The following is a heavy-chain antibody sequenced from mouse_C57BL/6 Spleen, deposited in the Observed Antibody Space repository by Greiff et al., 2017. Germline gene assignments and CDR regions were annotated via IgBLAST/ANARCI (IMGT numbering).Heavy chain of an antibody. CDR2: ISDGGGYT. D-gene: IGHD2-5*01. CDR3: ARAYYSNHYAMDY. Sequence: DVMLVESGGGLVKPGGSLKLSCAASGFTFSSYAMSWVRQTPEKRLEWVATISDGGGYTYYPDNVKGRFTISRDNAKNNLYLQMSHLKSEDTAMYYCARAYYSNHYAMDYWGQGTSVTVSS. CDR1: GFTFSSYA. V-gene: IGHV5-4*03. J-gene: IGHJ4*01.